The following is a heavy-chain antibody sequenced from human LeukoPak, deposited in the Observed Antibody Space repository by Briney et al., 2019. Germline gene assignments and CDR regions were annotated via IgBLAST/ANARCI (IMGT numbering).Heavy chain of an antibody. CDR1: GDSVSSNSAA. J-gene: IGHJ4*02. D-gene: IGHD6-19*01. CDR2: TYYTFKWYS. CDR3: ARCSSGWYGFDY. Sequence: SQTLSLTCAISGDSVSSNSAAWNWIRQSPSRGLEWLGRTYYTFKWYSDYAVSVKSRITINPDTSKNQFSLQLNSVTPEDTAVYFCARCSSGWYGFDYWGQGNLVTVSS. V-gene: IGHV6-1*01.